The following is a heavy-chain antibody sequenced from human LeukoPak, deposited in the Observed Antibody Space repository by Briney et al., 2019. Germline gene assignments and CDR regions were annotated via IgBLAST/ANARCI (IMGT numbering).Heavy chain of an antibody. D-gene: IGHD5-18*01. J-gene: IGHJ5*02. CDR3: AKDRGYSYGSYWFDP. V-gene: IGHV3-30*02. CDR2: IRYDGSNK. Sequence: AGGSLRLSCAASGFTFSSYGMHWVRQAPGKGLEWVAFIRYDGSNKYYADSVKGRFTISRDNSKNTLYLQMNSLRAEDTAVYYCAKDRGYSYGSYWFDPWGQGTLVTVSS. CDR1: GFTFSSYG.